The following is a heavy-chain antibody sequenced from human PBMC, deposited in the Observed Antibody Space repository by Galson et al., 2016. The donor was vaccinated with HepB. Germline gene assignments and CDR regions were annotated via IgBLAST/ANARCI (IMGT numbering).Heavy chain of an antibody. Sequence: PALVKPTQTLTLTCTFSGFSLSTSGVGVGWIRQPPGKALEWLALIYWDDDKRYSPSLKSRLTITKDTSKNQVVLTMTNMDPVEPTTYYCAHGYSSASENYYYYGMDVWGQGTTVTVSS. CDR2: IYWDDDK. D-gene: IGHD6-25*01. V-gene: IGHV2-5*02. CDR1: GFSLSTSGVG. J-gene: IGHJ6*02. CDR3: AHGYSSASENYYYYGMDV.